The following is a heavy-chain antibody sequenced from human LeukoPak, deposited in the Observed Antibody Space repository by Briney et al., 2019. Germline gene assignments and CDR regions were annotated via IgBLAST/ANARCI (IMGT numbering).Heavy chain of an antibody. Sequence: GGSLRLSCAASGFTFSSYSMNWVRQAPGKGLEWVSSISSGSSYIYYADSVKGRFTISRDNAKNSLYLQMNSLRAEDTAVYYCARVREQWHSFDLWGRGTLVTVSS. CDR2: ISSGSSYI. CDR3: ARVREQWHSFDL. CDR1: GFTFSSYS. J-gene: IGHJ2*01. V-gene: IGHV3-21*01. D-gene: IGHD6-19*01.